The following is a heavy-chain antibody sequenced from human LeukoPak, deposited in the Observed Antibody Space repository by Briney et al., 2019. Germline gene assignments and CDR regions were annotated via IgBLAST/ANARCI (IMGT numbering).Heavy chain of an antibody. J-gene: IGHJ4*02. CDR1: GGTFTSYG. CDR3: STVGSSASDPYDY. D-gene: IGHD2-2*01. CDR2: IIPMFGTT. Sequence: ASVKGSCKASGGTFTSYGISLVRQAPGQGLEWMGGIIPMFGTTKYAQKFQGRVTITADQSTRTAYMEMSSLRSEDTALYYCSTVGSSASDPYDYWGQGTLVTVSS. V-gene: IGHV1-69*13.